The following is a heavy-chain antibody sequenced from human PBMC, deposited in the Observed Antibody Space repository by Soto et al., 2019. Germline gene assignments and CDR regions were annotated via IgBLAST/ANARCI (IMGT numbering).Heavy chain of an antibody. CDR2: IIPILGMA. CDR3: ARFRGSYGMDV. Sequence: SVKVSCKASGGTFSSYTISWVRQAPGQGLEWMGRIIPILGMANYAQKFQGRVTITADKSTSTAYMELSSLRSEDTAVYYCARFRGSYGMDVWGQGTTVTVSS. J-gene: IGHJ6*02. V-gene: IGHV1-69*02. D-gene: IGHD3-10*01. CDR1: GGTFSSYT.